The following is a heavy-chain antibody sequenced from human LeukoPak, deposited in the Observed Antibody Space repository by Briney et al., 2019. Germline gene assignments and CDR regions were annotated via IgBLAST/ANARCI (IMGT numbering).Heavy chain of an antibody. J-gene: IGHJ5*02. CDR3: AKDPNRITMVRGVFSP. D-gene: IGHD3-10*01. CDR2: ISGSGGST. CDR1: GFTLSSYA. Sequence: GGSLRLSCAASGFTLSSYAMSWVRQAPGQGLEWVSAISGSGGSTYYADSVKGRFTISRDNSKNTLYLQMNSLRAEDTAVYYCAKDPNRITMVRGVFSPWGQGTLVTVSS. V-gene: IGHV3-23*01.